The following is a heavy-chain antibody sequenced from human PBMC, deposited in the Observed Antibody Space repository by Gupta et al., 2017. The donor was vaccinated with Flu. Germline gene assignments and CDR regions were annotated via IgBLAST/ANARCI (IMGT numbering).Heavy chain of an antibody. Sequence: QVQLVQSGTEGKKPGSSVKISCPTSGYTFANFYIYWVRQAPGQGLEWLGMINPNGGRANYAQSFQGRVTVTADTSTTTVFMDLNSLKSEDTAVYYCARGLHRIYSTSSKDAFDIWGQGTMVAVSS. CDR1: GYTFANFY. CDR3: ARGLHRIYSTSSKDAFDI. V-gene: IGHV1-46*01. D-gene: IGHD6-6*01. J-gene: IGHJ3*02. CDR2: INPNGGRA.